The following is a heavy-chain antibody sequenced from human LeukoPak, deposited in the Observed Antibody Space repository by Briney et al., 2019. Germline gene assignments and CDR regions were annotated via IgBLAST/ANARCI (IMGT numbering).Heavy chain of an antibody. D-gene: IGHD6-19*01. CDR2: IYYSGST. J-gene: IGHJ5*02. CDR1: GGSISSYY. V-gene: IGHV4-59*06. Sequence: SETLSLTCTVSGGSISSYYWSWIRQHPGKGLEWIGYIYYSGSTYYNPSLKSRVTISVDTSKNQFSLKLSSVTAADTAVYYCARGIAVAGQGRNWFDPWGQGTLVTVSS. CDR3: ARGIAVAGQGRNWFDP.